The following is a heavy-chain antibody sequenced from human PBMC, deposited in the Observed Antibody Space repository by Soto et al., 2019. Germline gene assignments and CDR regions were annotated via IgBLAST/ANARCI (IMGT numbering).Heavy chain of an antibody. CDR3: ARGRYSSGWYVLDYYYGMDV. V-gene: IGHV1-46*01. CDR2: INPSGGST. D-gene: IGHD6-19*01. Sequence: ASVKVSCKASGYTFTSYYMHWVRQAPGQGLEWMGIINPSGGSTSYAQKFQGRVTMTRDTSTSTVYMELSSLRSEDTAVYYCARGRYSSGWYVLDYYYGMDVWGQGTTVTVSS. CDR1: GYTFTSYY. J-gene: IGHJ6*02.